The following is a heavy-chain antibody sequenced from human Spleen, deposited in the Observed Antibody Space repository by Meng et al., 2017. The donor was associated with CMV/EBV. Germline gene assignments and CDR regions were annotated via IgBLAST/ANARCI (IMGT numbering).Heavy chain of an antibody. J-gene: IGHJ5*02. CDR2: INSDGSST. V-gene: IGHV3-74*01. CDR1: GFTFSSYW. Sequence: LSLTCAASGFTFSSYWMHWVRQAPGKGLVWVSRINSDGSSTSYADSVKGRFTISRDNAKNTLYLQMNSLRAEDTAVYYCARGIGVTPFDPWGQGTLVTVSS. CDR3: ARGIGVTPFDP. D-gene: IGHD3-16*01.